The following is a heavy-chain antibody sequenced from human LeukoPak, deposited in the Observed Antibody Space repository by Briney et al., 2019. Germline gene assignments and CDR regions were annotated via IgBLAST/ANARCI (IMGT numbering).Heavy chain of an antibody. CDR2: IWSGGSIA. CDR3: TRVATAGTWTDY. CDR1: GFTFSDYG. J-gene: IGHJ4*02. V-gene: IGHV3-33*03. D-gene: IGHD6-25*01. Sequence: PERSLRLSCAASGFTFSDYGMQWVRQAPGKGLECLSVIWSGGSIADYAESVRGRFTISRDNSKNTVYLQMNSLRAEDTAIYFCTRVATAGTWTDYWGQGTLVTVSS.